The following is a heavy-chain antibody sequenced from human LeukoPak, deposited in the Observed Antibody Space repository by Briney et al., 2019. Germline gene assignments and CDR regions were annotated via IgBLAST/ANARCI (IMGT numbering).Heavy chain of an antibody. CDR2: INHSGST. Sequence: SETLSLTCAVYGGSFSGYYWSWIRQPPGKGLEWIGEINHSGSTNYNPSLKSRVTMSVDTSKNLFSLKVSSVTAADTAVYYCARGRSDYYGMDVWGQGTTVTVSS. CDR1: GGSFSGYY. D-gene: IGHD1-26*01. V-gene: IGHV4-34*01. CDR3: ARGRSDYYGMDV. J-gene: IGHJ6*02.